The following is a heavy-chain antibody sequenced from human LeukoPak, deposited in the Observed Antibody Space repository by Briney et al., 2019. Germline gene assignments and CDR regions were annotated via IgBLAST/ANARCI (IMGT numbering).Heavy chain of an antibody. D-gene: IGHD3-3*01. CDR1: GYTFTSYA. V-gene: IGHV7-4-1*02. J-gene: IGHJ5*02. CDR2: INTNTGNP. CDR3: ARARITIFARRVGSLHWFDP. Sequence: ASVKVSCKASGYTFTSYAMNWVRQAPGQGLEWMGWINTNTGNPTYAQGFTGRFVFSLDTSVSTAYLQISSLKAEDTAVYYCARARITIFARRVGSLHWFDPWGQGTLVTVSS.